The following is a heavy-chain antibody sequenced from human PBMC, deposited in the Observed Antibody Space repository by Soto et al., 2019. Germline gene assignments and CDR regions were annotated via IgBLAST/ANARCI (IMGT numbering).Heavy chain of an antibody. V-gene: IGHV3-21*01. J-gene: IGHJ6*02. CDR2: ISYSSSDI. CDR3: ARGYRISGSTRLGYYYYGMDV. Sequence: PGGSMRLSCAASGFTFSSYSMNWVRQAPGKGLEWVSSISYSSSDIYFADSVKSRFTMSRVNAENSLFLQMNSLRVEDTAVYYCARGYRISGSTRLGYYYYGMDVWGQGTTVTVSS. D-gene: IGHD1-7*01. CDR1: GFTFSSYS.